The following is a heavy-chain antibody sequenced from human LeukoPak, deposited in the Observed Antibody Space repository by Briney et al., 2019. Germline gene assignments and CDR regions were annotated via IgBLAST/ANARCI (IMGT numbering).Heavy chain of an antibody. D-gene: IGHD2-2*03. Sequence: ASVKVSCKASGYTFTSYGISWVRQAPGQGLEWMGWIRVYNGDTNYAQKLQGRVTMATDTSTSTAYMELRSLRSDDTAVYYCATGYCSSTNCRIDYWGQGTLVSVSS. CDR2: IRVYNGDT. J-gene: IGHJ4*02. V-gene: IGHV1-18*01. CDR3: ATGYCSSTNCRIDY. CDR1: GYTFTSYG.